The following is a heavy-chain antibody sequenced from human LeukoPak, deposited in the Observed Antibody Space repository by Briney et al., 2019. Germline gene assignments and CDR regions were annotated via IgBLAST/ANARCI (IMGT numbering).Heavy chain of an antibody. D-gene: IGHD3-22*01. J-gene: IGHJ4*02. CDR3: AKAMSTDHYDSRGFYRVDFDS. CDR2: LTNSGGSGGVT. Sequence: PGESLRLSCAASGFTFSTYAMSWVRQAPGMGLEWVSALTNSGGSGGVTYYADSVKGRFIISRDNSKSTLYLQLSSLRAEDTAVYYCAKAMSTDHYDSRGFYRVDFDSWGQGTLVTVSS. V-gene: IGHV3-23*01. CDR1: GFTFSTYA.